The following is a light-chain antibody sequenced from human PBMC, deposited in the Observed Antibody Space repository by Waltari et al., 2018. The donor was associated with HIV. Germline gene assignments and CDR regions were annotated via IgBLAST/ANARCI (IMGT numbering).Light chain of an antibody. V-gene: IGLV1-47*01. J-gene: IGLJ2*01. CDR3: AAWDDSLSGVI. Sequence: QSVLTQPPSASGTPGQRVTISCSGSSSNIGSNYVYWYQQLPGPAPKLLIYRSDQRPSGVPDRFSGSKSGTSASLAIGGLRSEDEADYYCAAWDDSLSGVIFGGGTKLTVL. CDR2: RSD. CDR1: SSNIGSNY.